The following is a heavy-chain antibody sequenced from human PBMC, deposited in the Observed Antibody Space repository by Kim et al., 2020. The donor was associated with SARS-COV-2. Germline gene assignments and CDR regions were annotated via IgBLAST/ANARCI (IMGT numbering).Heavy chain of an antibody. D-gene: IGHD1-26*01. CDR3: ARGHVLGATPFDY. V-gene: IGHV3-7*01. Sequence: YYLDAVKGRFAIARDNAKNSLYWQMNSLGVDDTAVYYCARGHVLGATPFDYGGQGTLVTVSS. J-gene: IGHJ4*02.